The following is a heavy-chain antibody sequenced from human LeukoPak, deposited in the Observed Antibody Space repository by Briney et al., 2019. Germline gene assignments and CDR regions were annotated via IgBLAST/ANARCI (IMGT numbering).Heavy chain of an antibody. Sequence: GGPLRLSCTASGLTFGSYAMLGARQAPGKGLEYVSAISSNGGSTYYANSVKGRFTISRDNSKNTLYLQMGSLRAEDMAVYYCAGVARGVLRYFDWLYPFDYWGQGTLVTVSS. D-gene: IGHD3-9*01. J-gene: IGHJ4*02. CDR1: GLTFGSYA. V-gene: IGHV3-64*01. CDR3: AGVARGVLRYFDWLYPFDY. CDR2: ISSNGGST.